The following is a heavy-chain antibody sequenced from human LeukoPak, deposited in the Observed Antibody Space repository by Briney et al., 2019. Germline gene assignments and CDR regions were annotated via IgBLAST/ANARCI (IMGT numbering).Heavy chain of an antibody. CDR3: ATSSGWRAEYFQH. D-gene: IGHD6-19*01. CDR2: INHSGGT. V-gene: IGHV4-34*01. Sequence: PSETLSLTCAVYGGSFSGYYWSWIRQPPGKGLEWIGEINHSGGTNYNPSLKSRVTISVDTSKNQFSLKLSSVTAADTAVYCCATSSGWRAEYFQHWGQGTLVTVSS. CDR1: GGSFSGYY. J-gene: IGHJ1*01.